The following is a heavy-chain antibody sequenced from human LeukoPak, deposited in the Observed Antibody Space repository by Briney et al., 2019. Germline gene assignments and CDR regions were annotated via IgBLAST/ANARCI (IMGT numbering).Heavy chain of an antibody. CDR1: GYTFTSYF. D-gene: IGHD1-26*01. CDR3: ARGDRYYLDY. J-gene: IGHJ4*02. V-gene: IGHV1-46*01. CDR2: INPNGGST. Sequence: ASVKASCKASGYTFTSYFVHRVRQAPGQGLEWMGIINPNGGSTSYTQNFQGRVTMTRDTSTSTVYLELTSLRSEDTAVYYCARGDRYYLDYWGQGTLVTVSS.